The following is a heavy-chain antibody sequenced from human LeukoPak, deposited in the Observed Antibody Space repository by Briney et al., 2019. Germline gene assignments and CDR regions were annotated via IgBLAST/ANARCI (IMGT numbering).Heavy chain of an antibody. Sequence: PSETLSLTCTVSGGSISSGGYYWSWIRQHPGQGLEWIGYIYYSGSTYYNPSLKSRVTISVDTSKNQFSLKLSSVTAADTAVYYCARDRSNWGLDYWGQGTLVTVSS. D-gene: IGHD7-27*01. CDR2: IYYSGST. CDR1: GGSISSGGYY. CDR3: ARDRSNWGLDY. J-gene: IGHJ4*02. V-gene: IGHV4-31*03.